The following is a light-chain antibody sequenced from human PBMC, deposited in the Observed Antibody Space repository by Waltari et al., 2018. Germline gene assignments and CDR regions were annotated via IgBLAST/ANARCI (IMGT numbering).Light chain of an antibody. CDR1: SSDVGGSNY. CDR2: EVN. Sequence: QSALTQPASVSGSPGQSITISSTGTSSDVGGSNYASWYQQHPGKAPKIMIYEVNNRPSGVSNRVSGSKSGNTASLTISGLQAEDEADYYCSSYTSSNTLVFGGGTKLTVL. V-gene: IGLV2-14*01. CDR3: SSYTSSNTLV. J-gene: IGLJ2*01.